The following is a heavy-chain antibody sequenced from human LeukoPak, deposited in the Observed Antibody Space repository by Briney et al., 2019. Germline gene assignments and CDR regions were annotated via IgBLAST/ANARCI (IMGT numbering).Heavy chain of an antibody. CDR1: GFAFSSFA. CDR3: TKELHVAVAVADYYYFYMDV. CDR2: INGGGNTT. V-gene: IGHV3-23*01. D-gene: IGHD6-19*01. J-gene: IGHJ6*03. Sequence: PGGSLRLSCEASGFAFSSFAMGWVRQSPGKGLEWLSTINGGGNTTFYADSVKGRFTISRDNSKNTLYLHMDSLRPDDTAIYYCTKELHVAVAVADYYYFYMDVWGRGTTLTVSS.